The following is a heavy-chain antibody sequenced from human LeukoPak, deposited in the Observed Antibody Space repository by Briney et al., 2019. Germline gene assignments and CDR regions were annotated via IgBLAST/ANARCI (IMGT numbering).Heavy chain of an antibody. CDR1: GFTFSDYY. D-gene: IGHD5-12*01. V-gene: IGHV3-11*03. CDR3: ASMNSGYDLGY. J-gene: IGHJ4*02. Sequence: GGSLRLSCAASGFTFSDYYMTWIRQAPGKGLEWVSYISSSSSYTKYADSVKGRFTISGDNAKNSLYLQMNSLRAEDTAVYYCASMNSGYDLGYWGQGTLVTVSS. CDR2: ISSSSSYT.